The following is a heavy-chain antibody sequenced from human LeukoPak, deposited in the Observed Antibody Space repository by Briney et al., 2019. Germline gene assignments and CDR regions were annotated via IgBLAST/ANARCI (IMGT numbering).Heavy chain of an antibody. CDR2: INPNGGRT. Sequence: ASVKVSCKASGYTFSNYYIHWVRQAPGQGLELMEKINPNGGRTVYAQKFQGRVTVTMARSTSTVYIDLSSLRSEDAAVYYCVRELAGGYFDYWGQGTLVTVSS. CDR3: VRELAGGYFDY. CDR1: GYTFSNYY. V-gene: IGHV1-46*01. J-gene: IGHJ4*02. D-gene: IGHD4-23*01.